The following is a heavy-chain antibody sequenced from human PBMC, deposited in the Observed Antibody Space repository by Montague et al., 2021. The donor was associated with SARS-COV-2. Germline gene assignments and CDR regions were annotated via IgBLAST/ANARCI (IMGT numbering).Heavy chain of an antibody. Sequence: SLRLSCAASGFTFSSISMNWVRRAPGKRLEWVSSISSESAYIVYAESVRGRFTISRDNAQNLLYLQMNSLRAEDTAVYYCARFETSKFYSSGMDVWGQGTTVTVS. V-gene: IGHV3-21*01. CDR1: GFTFSSIS. CDR2: ISSESAYI. D-gene: IGHD2-15*01. J-gene: IGHJ6*02. CDR3: ARFETSKFYSSGMDV.